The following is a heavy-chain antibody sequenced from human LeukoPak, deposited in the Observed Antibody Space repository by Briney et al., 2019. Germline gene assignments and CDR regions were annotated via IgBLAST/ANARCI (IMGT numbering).Heavy chain of an antibody. V-gene: IGHV3-30*02. D-gene: IGHD3-3*01. CDR3: AVLSGVIIK. CDR2: IWYDGSNK. CDR1: GFTFSSYG. J-gene: IGHJ4*02. Sequence: GGSLRLSCAASGFTFSSYGMHWVRQAPGKGLEWVAVIWYDGSNKYYADSVKGRFTISRDNSKNTLYLQMNSLRDEDTAVYYCAVLSGVIIKWGQGTLVTVSS.